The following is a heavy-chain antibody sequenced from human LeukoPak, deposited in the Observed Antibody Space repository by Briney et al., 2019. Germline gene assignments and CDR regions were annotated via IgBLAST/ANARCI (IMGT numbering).Heavy chain of an antibody. CDR1: GVSFSGYY. V-gene: IGHV4-34*01. CDR2: INHSGST. J-gene: IGHJ6*03. D-gene: IGHD3-9*01. CDR3: AREARYFDWLLSTYYYYMDV. Sequence: SETLSLTCAVYGVSFSGYYWSWIRQPPGKGLEWIGEINHSGSTNYNPSLKSRVTISVDTSKNQFSLKLSSVTAADTAVYYCAREARYFDWLLSTYYYYMDVWGKGTTVTISS.